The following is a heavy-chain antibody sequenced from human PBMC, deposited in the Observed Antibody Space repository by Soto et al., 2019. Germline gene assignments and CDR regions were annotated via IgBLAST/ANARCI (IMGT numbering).Heavy chain of an antibody. V-gene: IGHV4-39*01. J-gene: IGHJ4*02. CDR3: ARQHGDYSIDY. Sequence: SETLSLTCTVSGGPISSSSYYWGWIRQPPGKGLEWIGSIYYSGSTYYNPSLKSRVTISVDTSKNQFSLKLSSVTAADTAVYYCARQHGDYSIDYWGQGTLVTVSS. D-gene: IGHD4-17*01. CDR1: GGPISSSSYY. CDR2: IYYSGST.